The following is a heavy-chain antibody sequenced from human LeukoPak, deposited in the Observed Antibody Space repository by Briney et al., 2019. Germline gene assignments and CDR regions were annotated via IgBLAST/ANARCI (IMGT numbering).Heavy chain of an antibody. V-gene: IGHV4-4*02. CDR1: GGFISSSNW. J-gene: IGHJ4*02. Sequence: PSETLSLTCAVSGGFISSSNWWIWLRQPPGKGLEWIGEIYHSGRGGTNYNPSLKSRATISIDNAKNQFSLKLSSVTAADTAVYYCASSPVEYWYDSSDYYPYGFDYWGQGTLVTVSS. CDR3: ASSPVEYWYDSSDYYPYGFDY. D-gene: IGHD3-22*01. CDR2: IYHSGRGGT.